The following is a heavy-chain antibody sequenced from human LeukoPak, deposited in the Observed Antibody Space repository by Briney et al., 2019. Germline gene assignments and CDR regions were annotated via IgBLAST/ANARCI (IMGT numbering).Heavy chain of an antibody. CDR1: GGSISSYY. CDR3: ARDNYYDSSGYGDAFDI. V-gene: IGHV4-59*01. J-gene: IGHJ3*02. CDR2: IYYSGST. D-gene: IGHD3-22*01. Sequence: SETLSLTCTVSGGSISSYYWSWIRQPPGKGLEWIGYIYYSGSTNYNPSLKSRITISVDTSKNQFSLKLSSVTAADTAVYYCARDNYYDSSGYGDAFDIWGQGTMVTVSS.